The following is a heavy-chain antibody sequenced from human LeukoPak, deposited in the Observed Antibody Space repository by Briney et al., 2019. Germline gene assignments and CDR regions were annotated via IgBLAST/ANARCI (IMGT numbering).Heavy chain of an antibody. D-gene: IGHD3-10*01. CDR1: GFTVSSNY. CDR2: IYSGGST. CDR3: ARDRGSTTMVRGVNHY. J-gene: IGHJ4*01. V-gene: IGHV3-66*01. Sequence: GGSLRLSCAASGFTVSSNYMSWVRQAPGKGLEWVSVIYSGGSTYYADSVKGRFTISRDNTRNSLSLQMNDLRAEDTAVYYCARDRGSTTMVRGVNHYWGHGTLVTVSS.